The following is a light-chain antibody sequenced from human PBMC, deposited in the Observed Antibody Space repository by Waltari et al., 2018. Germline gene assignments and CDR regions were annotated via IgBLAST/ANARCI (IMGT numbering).Light chain of an antibody. J-gene: IGKJ4*01. CDR3: MQARQTLLT. CDR1: QSLLHSNGYNY. CDR2: LGS. Sequence: DIVMTQSPVSLAVTPGEPASISCTSSQSLLHSNGYNYLDWYLQKPGQSPQLLIYLGSNRASGVPDRFSGSGSGTHFTLKISRVEAEDVGVYYCMQARQTLLTFGGGTKVEIK. V-gene: IGKV2-28*01.